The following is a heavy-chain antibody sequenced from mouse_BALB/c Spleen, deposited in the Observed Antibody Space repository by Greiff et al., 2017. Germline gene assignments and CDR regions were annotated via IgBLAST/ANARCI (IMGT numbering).Heavy chain of an antibody. V-gene: IGHV1-87*01. J-gene: IGHJ4*01. Sequence: VQLQQSGAELARPGASVKLSCKASGYTFTSYWMQWVKQRPGQGLEWIGAIYPGDGDTRYTQKFKGKATLTADKSSSTAYMQLSSLASEDSAVYYWADGPFEGAMDYWGQGTSVTVSS. CDR2: IYPGDGDT. CDR1: GYTFTSYW. CDR3: ADGPFEGAMDY.